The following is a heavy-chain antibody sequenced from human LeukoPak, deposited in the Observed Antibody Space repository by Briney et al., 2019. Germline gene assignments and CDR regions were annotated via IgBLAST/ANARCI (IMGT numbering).Heavy chain of an antibody. CDR3: ARGDMVIPAIWAFDL. CDR2: IYSGGST. Sequence: PGGSLRLSCAASGFTVSSNYMSWVRQAPGKGLEWVSVIYSGGSTYYADSVKGRFTISRDNSKNTLFLQLNGLTTGDTAVYFCARGDMVIPAIWAFDLWGQGTMVTVS. D-gene: IGHD2-21*02. CDR1: GFTVSSNY. J-gene: IGHJ3*01. V-gene: IGHV3-53*05.